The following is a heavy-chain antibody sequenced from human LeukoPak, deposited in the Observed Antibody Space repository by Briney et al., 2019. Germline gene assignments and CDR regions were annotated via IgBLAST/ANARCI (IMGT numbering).Heavy chain of an antibody. D-gene: IGHD1-14*01. V-gene: IGHV1-46*01. CDR2: IKDSGTT. CDR1: GYSFTTYH. Sequence: GAPVKVSCKASGYSFTTYHIHWVRQAPGQGLEWMGIIKDSGTTIYPQKFQGRVTMTRDTYTSTVYMEVSSVRSEDTAVYYCASGSPHTFYFDYWGQGTLVTVSS. J-gene: IGHJ4*02. CDR3: ASGSPHTFYFDY.